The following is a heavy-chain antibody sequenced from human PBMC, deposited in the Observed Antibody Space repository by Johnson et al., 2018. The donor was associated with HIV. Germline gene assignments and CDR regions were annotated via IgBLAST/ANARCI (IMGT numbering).Heavy chain of an antibody. Sequence: VQLVESGGGLVQPGGSLRLSCAASGFSVSSNYMSWVRQAPGKGLEWVSGISWNSGSTGYADSVKGRFTISRDNAKNSLYLQMNSLRAEDTALYYCARRWLQPGGLVDAFDIWGQGTMVTVSS. V-gene: IGHV3-20*04. CDR2: ISWNSGST. CDR1: GFSVSSNY. J-gene: IGHJ3*02. CDR3: ARRWLQPGGLVDAFDI. D-gene: IGHD5-24*01.